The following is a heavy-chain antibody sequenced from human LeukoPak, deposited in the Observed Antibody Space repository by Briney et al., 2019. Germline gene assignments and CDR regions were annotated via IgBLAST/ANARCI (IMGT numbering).Heavy chain of an antibody. Sequence: SETLSLTCTVSGGSINSYYWSWIRQPPGKGLEWIGEINHSGSTNYNPSLKSRVTISVDTSKNQFSLKLSSVTAADTAVYYCARAPYCSSTSCYHYYYGMDVWGQGTTVTVSS. CDR2: INHSGST. D-gene: IGHD2-2*01. J-gene: IGHJ6*02. CDR1: GGSINSYY. CDR3: ARAPYCSSTSCYHYYYGMDV. V-gene: IGHV4-34*01.